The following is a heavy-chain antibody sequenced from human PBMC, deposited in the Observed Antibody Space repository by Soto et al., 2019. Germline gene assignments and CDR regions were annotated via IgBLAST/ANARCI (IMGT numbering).Heavy chain of an antibody. CDR3: ARLIAAAGIEVSNWFDP. Sequence: LSLTCAVSGGSISSGGYTWSWIRQPPGKGLEWIGYIYHSGSTYYNPSLKSRVTISVDRSKNQFSLKLSSVTAADTAVYYCARLIAAAGIEVSNWFDPWGQGTLVTVSS. J-gene: IGHJ5*02. D-gene: IGHD6-13*01. CDR2: IYHSGST. V-gene: IGHV4-30-2*01. CDR1: GGSISSGGYT.